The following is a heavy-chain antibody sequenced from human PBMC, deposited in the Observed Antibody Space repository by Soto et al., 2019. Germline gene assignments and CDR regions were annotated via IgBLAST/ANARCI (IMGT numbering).Heavy chain of an antibody. V-gene: IGHV3-30*18. D-gene: IGHD4-17*01. J-gene: IGHJ4*02. CDR1: GFTFSSYG. CDR2: ISYDGSNK. Sequence: QVQLVESGGGVVQPGRSLRLSCAASGFTFSSYGMHWVRQAPGKGLEWVAVISYDGSNKYYADSVKGRFTISRDNSKNTLYLQMNSLRAEDTAVYYCAKDLIPYGDYELQVDYWGQGTLVTVSS. CDR3: AKDLIPYGDYELQVDY.